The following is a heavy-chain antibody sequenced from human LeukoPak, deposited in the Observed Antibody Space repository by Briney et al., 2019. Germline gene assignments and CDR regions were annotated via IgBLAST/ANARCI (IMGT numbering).Heavy chain of an antibody. V-gene: IGHV5-10-1*01. D-gene: IGHD1-14*01. J-gene: IGHJ4*02. CDR2: IDPSDSYT. Sequence: GESLRISCKGSGYSFTSYWISWVRQMPGKGLEWMGRIDPSDSYTNYSPSFQGHVTISADKSISTAYLQWSSLKASDTAMYYGAACEIGEPGNDYWGRETLVTSPQ. CDR3: AACEIGEPGNDY. CDR1: GYSFTSYW.